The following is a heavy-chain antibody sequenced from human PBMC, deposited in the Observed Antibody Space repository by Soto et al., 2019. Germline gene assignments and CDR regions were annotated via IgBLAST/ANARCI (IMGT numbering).Heavy chain of an antibody. V-gene: IGHV4-34*01. Sequence: QVQLQQWGAGLLKPSETLSLTCAVYGGSFSGYYWTWIRQPPGTGLEWIGEINHSGSTNYNPSLTSLVTISVDTSKNQFPLKLTSVTAAVTAVYYGARDKSPGLFDYWGQGTLVTVSS. CDR1: GGSFSGYY. CDR3: ARDKSPGLFDY. J-gene: IGHJ4*02. CDR2: INHSGST.